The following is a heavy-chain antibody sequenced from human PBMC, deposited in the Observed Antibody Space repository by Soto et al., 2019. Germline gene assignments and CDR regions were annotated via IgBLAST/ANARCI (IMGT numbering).Heavy chain of an antibody. J-gene: IGHJ4*02. Sequence: SETLSLTCAVYGGSFSGYYWSWIRQPPGKGLERIGEINHSGSTNYNPSLKSRVTISVDTSKNQFSLKLSSVTAADTAVYYCARGLTYCSSTSCDYWGQGTLVTVSS. V-gene: IGHV4-34*01. CDR3: ARGLTYCSSTSCDY. CDR2: INHSGST. D-gene: IGHD2-2*01. CDR1: GGSFSGYY.